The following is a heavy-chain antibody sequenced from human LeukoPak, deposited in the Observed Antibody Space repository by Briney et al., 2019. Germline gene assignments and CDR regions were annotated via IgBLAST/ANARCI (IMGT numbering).Heavy chain of an antibody. CDR3: AREGLGYCSGGSCAPDY. V-gene: IGHV3-48*03. Sequence: GGSLRLSCAASGFTFTNYGLNWVRQAPGKGLEWVSYMSSSGSTIYHSDSVKGRFTISRDNAKNSLYLQMNSLRAEDTAVYFCAREGLGYCSGGSCAPDYWGQGTLVTVSS. CDR2: MSSSGSTI. CDR1: GFTFTNYG. D-gene: IGHD2-15*01. J-gene: IGHJ4*02.